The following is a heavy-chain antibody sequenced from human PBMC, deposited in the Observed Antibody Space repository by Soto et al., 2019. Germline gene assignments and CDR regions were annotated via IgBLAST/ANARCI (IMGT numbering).Heavy chain of an antibody. D-gene: IGHD4-17*01. CDR3: AKMAGFPHDYGDYYFDY. CDR1: GFTFSSYG. V-gene: IGHV3-30*18. Sequence: GGSLRLSCAASGFTFSSYGMHWVRQAPGKGLEWVAVISYDGSNKYYADSVKGRFTISRDNSKNTLYLQMNSLRAEDTAVYYCAKMAGFPHDYGDYYFDYWGQGTLVTVSS. J-gene: IGHJ4*02. CDR2: ISYDGSNK.